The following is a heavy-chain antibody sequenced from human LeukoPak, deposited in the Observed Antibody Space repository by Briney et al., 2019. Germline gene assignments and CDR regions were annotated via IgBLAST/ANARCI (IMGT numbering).Heavy chain of an antibody. V-gene: IGHV4-61*02. CDR2: IYTSGST. CDR1: GGSISSSSYY. J-gene: IGHJ4*02. D-gene: IGHD3-10*01. Sequence: SQTLSLTRTVSGGSISSSSYYWSWIRQPAGKGLEWIGRIYTSGSTNYNPSLKSRVTISVDTSKNQYSLKLSSVTAADTAVYYCARDFGDWGQGTLVTVSS. CDR3: ARDFGD.